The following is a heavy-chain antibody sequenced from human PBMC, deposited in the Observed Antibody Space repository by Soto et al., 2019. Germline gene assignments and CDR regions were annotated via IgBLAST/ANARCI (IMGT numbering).Heavy chain of an antibody. Sequence: SETLSLTCTVSGGSISSYYWNWIRQPPGKGLEWIGYIYNSGNTNYNPSLRSRVTISVDTSKNQFSLKLTSVTASDTALYYCGRQRVIPATPTNWFDPWGQGTLVTVSS. D-gene: IGHD2-15*01. J-gene: IGHJ5*02. CDR2: IYNSGNT. CDR1: GGSISSYY. CDR3: GRQRVIPATPTNWFDP. V-gene: IGHV4-59*08.